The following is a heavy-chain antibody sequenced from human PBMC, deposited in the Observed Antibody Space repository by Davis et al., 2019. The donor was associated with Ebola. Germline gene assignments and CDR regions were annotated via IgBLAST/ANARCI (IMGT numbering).Heavy chain of an antibody. CDR1: GFTSSAYY. J-gene: IGHJ1*01. CDR3: ARATVTTSRYFQH. D-gene: IGHD4-17*01. V-gene: IGHV3-11*01. CDR2: ISSSGSTI. Sequence: PGGSLRLSCAAPGFTSSAYYMSWIRQPPGKGLEWVSYISSSGSTIYYADPVKGRFTISRDNAKNSLYLQMNSLRAEDTAVYYCARATVTTSRYFQHWGQGTLVTVSS.